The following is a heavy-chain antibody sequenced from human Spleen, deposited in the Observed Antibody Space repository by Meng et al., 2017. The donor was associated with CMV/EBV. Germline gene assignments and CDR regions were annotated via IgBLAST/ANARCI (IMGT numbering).Heavy chain of an antibody. CDR1: GGTFSSFA. D-gene: IGHD3-16*01. J-gene: IGHJ4*02. V-gene: IGHV1-69*04. CDR3: ARVGSFDS. CDR2: VIPIVSVT. Sequence: SVKVSCKASGGTFSSFAIIWVRQAPGQGLEWMGRVIPIVSVTNYAPRFQGRVTITADKSTTTVYMELNSLTFEDTAVYYCARVGSFDSWGQGTLVTVSS.